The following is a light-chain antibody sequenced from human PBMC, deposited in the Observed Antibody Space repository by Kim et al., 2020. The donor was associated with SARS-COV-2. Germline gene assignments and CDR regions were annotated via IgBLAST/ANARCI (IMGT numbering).Light chain of an antibody. CDR1: SSDVGGYNY. CDR3: SSYTSSSTWV. Sequence: QSALTQPASVSGSPGQSITISCTGTSSDVGGYNYVSWYQQHPGKAPKLIVYDVSKRPSGVSNRFPGSKSGNTASLTISGLQAEDEADYYCSSYTSSSTWVFGGGTQLTVL. J-gene: IGLJ3*02. CDR2: DVS. V-gene: IGLV2-14*03.